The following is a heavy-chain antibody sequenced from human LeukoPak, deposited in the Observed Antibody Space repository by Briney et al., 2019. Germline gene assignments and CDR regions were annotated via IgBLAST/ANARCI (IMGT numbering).Heavy chain of an antibody. J-gene: IGHJ5*02. CDR1: GFPFSGYS. Sequence: GGSLRLSCAGSGFPFSGYSMNWVRQTPGKGLEWVSSMSILSGITYYAESVKGRFTVSRDNAKNLLHLQMNSLRVEDTAIYYCARVLPYDYINRFDRWGQGTLVTVSS. CDR3: ARVLPYDYINRFDR. CDR2: MSILSGIT. D-gene: IGHD4-11*01. V-gene: IGHV3-21*01.